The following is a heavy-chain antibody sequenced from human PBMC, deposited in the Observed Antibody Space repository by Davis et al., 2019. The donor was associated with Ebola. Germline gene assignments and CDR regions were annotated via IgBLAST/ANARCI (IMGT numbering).Heavy chain of an antibody. CDR3: ARDLGTAMVQGHYGMDV. CDR1: GGTFSSYA. D-gene: IGHD5-18*01. J-gene: IGHJ6*02. CDR2: IIPIFGTA. Sequence: SVKVSCKASGGTFSSYAISWVRQAPGQGLEWMGGIIPIFGTANYAQKFQGRVTIPADESTSTAYMELSSLRSEDTAVYYCARDLGTAMVQGHYGMDVWGQGTTVTVSS. V-gene: IGHV1-69*13.